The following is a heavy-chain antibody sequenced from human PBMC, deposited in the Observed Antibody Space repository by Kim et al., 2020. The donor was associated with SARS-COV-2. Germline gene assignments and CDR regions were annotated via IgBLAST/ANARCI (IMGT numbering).Heavy chain of an antibody. CDR3: ARTVVPAVGFDP. Sequence: ASVKVSCKTSGYTFTSYGISWVRQAPGQGLEGMGWISAYNGNRRSPQKFQGKLIMTTDTATSTAYMELKSLSSDDTAIYYCARTVVPAVGFDPWGQGTL. CDR2: ISAYNGNR. D-gene: IGHD2-2*01. J-gene: IGHJ5*02. CDR1: GYTFTSYG. V-gene: IGHV1-18*01.